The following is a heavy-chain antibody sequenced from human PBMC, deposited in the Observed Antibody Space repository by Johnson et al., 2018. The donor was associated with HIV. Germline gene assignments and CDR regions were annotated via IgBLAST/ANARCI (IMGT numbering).Heavy chain of an antibody. Sequence: VQLVESGGGLVQPGGSLRLSCAASGFTVSSNYMSWVRQAPGKGLEWVSVIGTAGDTYYPGSVKGRFTISRENAKNSLYLQMNSLRAGDTAVYYCARTLSGSYRGWAFDIWGQGTMVTVSS. CDR3: ARTLSGSYRGWAFDI. CDR1: GFTVSSNY. D-gene: IGHD1-26*01. V-gene: IGHV3-13*01. J-gene: IGHJ3*02. CDR2: IGTAGDT.